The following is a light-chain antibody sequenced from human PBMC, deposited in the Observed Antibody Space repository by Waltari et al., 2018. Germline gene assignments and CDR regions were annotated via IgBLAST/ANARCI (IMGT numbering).Light chain of an antibody. Sequence: EIVLTQSPATLSLSPGERATLSCRASQSVRSYLAWFQQKRGQAPRLLIYDASNRATGIPARFSCSWSGTDFTLTISSLEPEDFAVYYCQQRSNWPLTFGGGTKVEIK. J-gene: IGKJ4*01. CDR1: QSVRSY. CDR3: QQRSNWPLT. V-gene: IGKV3-11*01. CDR2: DAS.